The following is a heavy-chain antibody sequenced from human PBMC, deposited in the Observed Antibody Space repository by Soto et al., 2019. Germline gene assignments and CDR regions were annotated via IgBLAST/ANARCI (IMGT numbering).Heavy chain of an antibody. D-gene: IGHD6-19*01. J-gene: IGHJ4*02. V-gene: IGHV3-21*01. CDR1: GFTFSSYS. Sequence: GGSLRLSCAASGFTFSSYSMNWVRQAPGKGLEWVSSISSSSSYIYYADSVKGRFTISRDNAKNSLYLQMNSLRAEDTAVYYCARAQQSSGWSDRYNFDYWGQGTLVTVSS. CDR3: ARAQQSSGWSDRYNFDY. CDR2: ISSSSSYI.